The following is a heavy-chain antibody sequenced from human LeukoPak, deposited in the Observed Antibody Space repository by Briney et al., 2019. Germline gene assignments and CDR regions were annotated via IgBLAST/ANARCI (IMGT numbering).Heavy chain of an antibody. CDR3: ARDGKNYDILTGYYIPNWFDP. CDR2: INTNTGNP. J-gene: IGHJ5*02. Sequence: GASVKVSCKASGYTFTSYAMNWVRQAPGQGLEWMGWINTNTGNPTYAQGFTGRFVFSLDTSVSTAYLQISSLKTEDTAVYYCARDGKNYDILTGYYIPNWFDPWGQGTLVTVSS. CDR1: GYTFTSYA. V-gene: IGHV7-4-1*02. D-gene: IGHD3-9*01.